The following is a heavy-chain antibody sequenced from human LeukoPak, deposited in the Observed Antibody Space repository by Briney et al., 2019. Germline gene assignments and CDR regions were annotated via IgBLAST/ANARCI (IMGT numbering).Heavy chain of an antibody. Sequence: GGSLRLSCAASGFTFSSYGMHWVRQAPGKGLEWVSYISSSSTYTNYAASVKGRFTISRDDAKNSLYLQMNSLRAEDTAIYYCARTNVDIAMVFWFDPWGQGTLVTVSS. CDR2: ISSSSTYT. V-gene: IGHV3-21*05. CDR1: GFTFSSYG. CDR3: ARTNVDIAMVFWFDP. J-gene: IGHJ5*02. D-gene: IGHD5-18*01.